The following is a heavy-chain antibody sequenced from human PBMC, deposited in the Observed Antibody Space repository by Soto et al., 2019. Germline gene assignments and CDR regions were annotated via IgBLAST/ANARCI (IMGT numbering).Heavy chain of an antibody. Sequence: PSVTMCVTCTVSGGTISSYYWSWIRKTPGKGLEWIGYIYYSGSTNYNPSLKSRVTISVDTSKNQFSLKLSSVTAADTAVYYCARLPHVDTAMAVDYWGQGTLVTVSS. CDR1: GGTISSYY. D-gene: IGHD5-18*01. CDR3: ARLPHVDTAMAVDY. V-gene: IGHV4-59*01. J-gene: IGHJ4*02. CDR2: IYYSGST.